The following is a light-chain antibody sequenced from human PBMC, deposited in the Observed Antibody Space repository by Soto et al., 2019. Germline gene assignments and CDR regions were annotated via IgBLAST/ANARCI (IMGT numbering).Light chain of an antibody. CDR3: TSYTGSTAVV. V-gene: IGLV2-14*01. J-gene: IGLJ3*02. CDR2: EVS. Sequence: QSALTQPASLSGSPGQSVTLSCSGTTSDFVNYNYVSWYQHHPGKAPQLILYEVSNRPSGVSSRFSGSKSGNTASLTISGLQAEDQDYYYCTSYTGSTAVVFGEGTKLTVL. CDR1: TSDFVNYNY.